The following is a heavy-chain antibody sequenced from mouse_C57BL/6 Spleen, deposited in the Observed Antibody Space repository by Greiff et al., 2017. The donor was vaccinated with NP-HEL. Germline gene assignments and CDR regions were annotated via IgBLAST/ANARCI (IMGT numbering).Heavy chain of an antibody. CDR2: IHPNSGST. V-gene: IGHV1-64*01. Sequence: VQLQQPGAELVKPGASVKLSCKASGYTFTSYWMHWVKQRPGQGLEWIGMIHPNSGSTNYNEKFKSKATLTVDKSSSTAYMQLSSLTSEDSAVYYCARLGFITTVVAHYYAMDYWGQGTSVTVSS. CDR1: GYTFTSYW. J-gene: IGHJ4*01. CDR3: ARLGFITTVVAHYYAMDY. D-gene: IGHD1-1*01.